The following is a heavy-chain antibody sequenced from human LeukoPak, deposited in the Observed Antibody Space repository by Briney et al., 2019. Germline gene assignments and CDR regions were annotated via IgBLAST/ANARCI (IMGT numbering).Heavy chain of an antibody. J-gene: IGHJ4*02. D-gene: IGHD3-10*01. CDR1: GFTFSSYG. CDR3: AKDTVRGSHQGPFDY. CDR2: IRNDGNNR. V-gene: IGHV3-30*02. Sequence: PGGSLRLSCAASGFTFSSYGMHWVRQAPGKGLEWVAFIRNDGNNRYYVDSVEGRFTISRDNSKNTLFLQMNSLRAEDTAMYYCAKDTVRGSHQGPFDYWGQGTLVTVSS.